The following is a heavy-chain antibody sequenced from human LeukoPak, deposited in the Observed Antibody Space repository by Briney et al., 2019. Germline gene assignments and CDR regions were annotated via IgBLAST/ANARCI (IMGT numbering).Heavy chain of an antibody. CDR2: IYHSGST. CDR3: ATQDYDFWSGYSGAFDI. Sequence: SETLSLTCTVSGGSISSGGYYWSWIRQPPGKGLEWIGYIYHSGSTYYNPSLKSRVTISVDRSKNQFSLKLSSVTAADTAVYYCATQDYDFWSGYSGAFDIWGQGTMVTVSS. V-gene: IGHV4-30-2*01. D-gene: IGHD3-3*01. CDR1: GGSISSGGYY. J-gene: IGHJ3*02.